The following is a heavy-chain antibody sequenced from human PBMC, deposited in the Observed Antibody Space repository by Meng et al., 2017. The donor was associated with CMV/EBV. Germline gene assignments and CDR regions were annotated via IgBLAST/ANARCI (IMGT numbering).Heavy chain of an antibody. CDR3: ARSGPQYSYSNRPGYYYYYGMDV. CDR2: IIPIFGTA. J-gene: IGHJ6*02. D-gene: IGHD4-11*01. CDR1: GGTFSSYA. Sequence: SVKVSCKASGGTFSSYAISWVRQAPGQGLEWMGGIIPIFGTANYAQKFKGRVTITTDESTSTAYMELSSLRSEDTAVYYCARSGPQYSYSNRPGYYYYYGMDVWGQGATVTVSS. V-gene: IGHV1-69*05.